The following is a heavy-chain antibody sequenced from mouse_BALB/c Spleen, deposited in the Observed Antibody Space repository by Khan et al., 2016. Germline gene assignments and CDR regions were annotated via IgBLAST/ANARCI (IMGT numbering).Heavy chain of an antibody. CDR2: IDPTNGHT. Sequence: VQLKESGAELVKPGASVKLSCTASGFNIKDTYLHWVKPRPEQGLEWIGQIDPTNGHTNYDPTFPGKATVTADTSSNTAYLQLSRLAAEDTAVDYCASRTRTPQYVGVWGAGTTVTVSS. CDR1: GFNIKDTY. CDR3: ASRTRTPQYVGV. V-gene: IGHV14-3*02. J-gene: IGHJ1*01.